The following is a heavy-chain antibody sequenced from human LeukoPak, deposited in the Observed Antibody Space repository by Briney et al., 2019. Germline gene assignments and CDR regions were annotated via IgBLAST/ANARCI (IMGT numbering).Heavy chain of an antibody. D-gene: IGHD6-6*01. CDR3: AREYSSSSGYYNYYMDV. CDR2: ISSSSSYI. V-gene: IGHV3-21*01. Sequence: GGSLRLSCAASGFTFSSYSMNWVRQAPGKGLEWVSSISSSSSYIYYADSVKGRFTISRDNAKNSLYLQMNSLRAEDTAVYYCAREYSSSSGYYNYYMDVWGKGTTVTVSS. J-gene: IGHJ6*03. CDR1: GFTFSSYS.